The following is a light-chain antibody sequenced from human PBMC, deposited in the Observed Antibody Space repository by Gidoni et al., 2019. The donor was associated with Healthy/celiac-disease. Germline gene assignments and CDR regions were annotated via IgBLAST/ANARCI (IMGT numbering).Light chain of an antibody. V-gene: IGKV1-39*01. J-gene: IGKJ3*01. Sequence: DIQMTQSPSSLSASVGDRVTITCRASQSISTYLNWYQQKPGKAPKLLIYAASSLQSGVPSRFSGSGSGTAFTLTISSLQPEDFATYYCQQSYSTPQTFGPGTKVDIK. CDR2: AAS. CDR1: QSISTY. CDR3: QQSYSTPQT.